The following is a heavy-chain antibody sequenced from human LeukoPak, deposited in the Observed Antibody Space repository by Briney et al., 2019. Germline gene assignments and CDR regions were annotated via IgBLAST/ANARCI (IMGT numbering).Heavy chain of an antibody. Sequence: GGSLRLSCAASGFTVSSNYMSWVRQAPGKGLEWVSVIYSGGSTYCADSVKGRFTISRDNSKNTLYLQMNSLRAEDTAVYYCARRDGYNSQVDYWGQATLVTVSS. CDR3: ARRDGYNSQVDY. CDR2: IYSGGST. D-gene: IGHD5-24*01. J-gene: IGHJ4*02. CDR1: GFTVSSNY. V-gene: IGHV3-53*01.